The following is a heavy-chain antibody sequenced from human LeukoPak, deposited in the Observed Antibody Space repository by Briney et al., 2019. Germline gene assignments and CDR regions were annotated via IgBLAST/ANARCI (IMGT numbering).Heavy chain of an antibody. J-gene: IGHJ4*02. Sequence: SETLSLTCTVSGGSISSYYWSWIRQPAGKGLEWIGRIYTSGSTNYNPSLKSRVTMSVDTSKNQFSLKLSSVTAADTAVYYCARVGFYGSGSYPARYFDYWGQGTLVTVSS. CDR2: IYTSGST. CDR3: ARVGFYGSGSYPARYFDY. V-gene: IGHV4-4*07. D-gene: IGHD3-10*01. CDR1: GGSISSYY.